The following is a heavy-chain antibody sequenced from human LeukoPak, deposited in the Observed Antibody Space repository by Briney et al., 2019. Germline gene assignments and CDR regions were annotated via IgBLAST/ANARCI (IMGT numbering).Heavy chain of an antibody. Sequence: GGSLRLSCAASGFTFSSYWMSWVRQAPGKGLEWVANIKQDGSEKYYVDSVKGRFTISRDNAKNSLYLQMNSLRAEDMALYYCAKGRGYSYGCLDYWGQGTLVTVSS. CDR1: GFTFSSYW. CDR2: IKQDGSEK. CDR3: AKGRGYSYGCLDY. J-gene: IGHJ4*02. V-gene: IGHV3-7*03. D-gene: IGHD5-18*01.